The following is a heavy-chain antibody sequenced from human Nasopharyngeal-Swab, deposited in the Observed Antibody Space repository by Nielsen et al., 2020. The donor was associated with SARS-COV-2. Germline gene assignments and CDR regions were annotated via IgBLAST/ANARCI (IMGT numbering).Heavy chain of an antibody. D-gene: IGHD3-16*01. CDR1: GGSISSWIYY. CDR3: ARDLYDEATLHGMDV. V-gene: IGHV4-61*02. CDR2: IHIGGST. Sequence: SETLSLTCTVSGGSISSWIYYWSWIRQPAGKGLEWIGRIHIGGSTNHNPSLRSRATFSVDTSKNQFSLKLTSMTAADTAVYYCARDLYDEATLHGMDVWGQGTTVSVSS. J-gene: IGHJ6*02.